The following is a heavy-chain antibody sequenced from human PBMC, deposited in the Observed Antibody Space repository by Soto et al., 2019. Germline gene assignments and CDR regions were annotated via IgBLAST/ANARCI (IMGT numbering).Heavy chain of an antibody. Sequence: PGGSLRLSCAASGFTFSGSAMHWVRQASGKGLEWVGRIRSKANSYATAYAASVKGRFTISRDDSKNTAYLQMNSLKTEDTAVYYCTRLAGSSRFSFDWGQGPLVTVSS. V-gene: IGHV3-73*01. J-gene: IGHJ4*02. D-gene: IGHD6-13*01. CDR1: GFTFSGSA. CDR3: TRLAGSSRFSFD. CDR2: IRSKANSYAT.